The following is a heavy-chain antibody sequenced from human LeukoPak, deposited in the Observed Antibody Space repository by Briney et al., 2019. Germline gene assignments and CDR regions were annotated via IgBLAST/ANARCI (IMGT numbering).Heavy chain of an antibody. Sequence: GGSLRLSCAASGFTLSGSDMTWVRQAPGKGLEWVSLISFSGGSTYYADSVKGRFTISRDNSQDTLYLQIHSLRAEDTAMYYCTRDMELSTWGQGTMVTVSS. V-gene: IGHV3-23*01. D-gene: IGHD1-1*01. CDR3: TRDMELST. CDR1: GFTLSGSD. CDR2: ISFSGGST. J-gene: IGHJ3*01.